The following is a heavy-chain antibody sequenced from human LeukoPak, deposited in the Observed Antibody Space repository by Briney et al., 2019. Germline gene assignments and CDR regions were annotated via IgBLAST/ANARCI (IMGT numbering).Heavy chain of an antibody. J-gene: IGHJ4*02. Sequence: SETLSLTCTVSGGSISSYYWSWIRQPAGKGLEGIGRIYTSGSTKYKPSLKSRVTISVDTSKNQFSLELSSVIGADTAVYYCARGGNFDWLLPFDYWGQGTLVTVSS. CDR2: IYTSGST. V-gene: IGHV4-4*07. D-gene: IGHD3-9*01. CDR1: GGSISSYY. CDR3: ARGGNFDWLLPFDY.